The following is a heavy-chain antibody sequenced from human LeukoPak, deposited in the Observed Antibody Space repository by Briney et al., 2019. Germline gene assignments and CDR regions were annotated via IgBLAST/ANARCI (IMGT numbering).Heavy chain of an antibody. J-gene: IGHJ4*02. Sequence: ASVKVSCKASGYTFTGYYMHWVRQAPGQGLEWMGWINPNSGGTNYAQKFQGRVTMTRGTSISTAYMELSRLRSDDTAVYYCARDRAIGVAGSRFDYWGQGTLVTVSS. D-gene: IGHD6-19*01. CDR2: INPNSGGT. V-gene: IGHV1-2*02. CDR3: ARDRAIGVAGSRFDY. CDR1: GYTFTGYY.